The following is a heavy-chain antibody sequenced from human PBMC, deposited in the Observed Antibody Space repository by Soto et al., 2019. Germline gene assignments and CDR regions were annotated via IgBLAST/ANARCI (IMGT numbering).Heavy chain of an antibody. CDR3: ARWGGSYYESWFDP. CDR2: TSSDGSTK. J-gene: IGHJ5*02. V-gene: IGHV3-33*01. D-gene: IGHD1-26*01. CDR1: GFSFGNYG. Sequence: QVLLVESGGGVVQPGTSLRLSCAASGFSFGNYGMHWVRQAPGKGLEWVAVTSSDGSTKYYAASVTGRFTISSDNSKNTLYLQMSSLRAEDTALYYCARWGGSYYESWFDPWGQGTLVIVSS.